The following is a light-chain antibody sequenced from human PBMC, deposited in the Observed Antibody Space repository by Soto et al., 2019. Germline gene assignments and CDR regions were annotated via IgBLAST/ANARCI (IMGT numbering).Light chain of an antibody. Sequence: EIVLTQSPGTLSLSPGERATLSCRASQSDSSSYLAWYQQKPGQAPRLLIYGASSRATGIPDRFSGSGSGTDFTLTISSLQPEDFAAYYCQQSYITPYTFGQGTKLEIK. CDR2: GAS. J-gene: IGKJ2*01. CDR1: QSDSSSY. CDR3: QQSYITPYT. V-gene: IGKV3-20*01.